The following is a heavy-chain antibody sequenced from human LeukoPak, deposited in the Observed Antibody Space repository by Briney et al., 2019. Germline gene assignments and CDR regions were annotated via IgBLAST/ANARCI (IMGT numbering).Heavy chain of an antibody. V-gene: IGHV4-39*01. Sequence: SEALSLTCTVSGGIMSSGNYYWVWIRQPPGKGLEWIGSIYYSGSTYCNPSLKSRVTISVDTSKNQFFSKLRSVNAVYMAMYSCTRQRNYYHDSSGYNNWFDPWGQGTLVTVSS. CDR1: GGIMSSGNYY. CDR2: IYYSGST. D-gene: IGHD3-22*01. J-gene: IGHJ5*02. CDR3: TRQRNYYHDSSGYNNWFDP.